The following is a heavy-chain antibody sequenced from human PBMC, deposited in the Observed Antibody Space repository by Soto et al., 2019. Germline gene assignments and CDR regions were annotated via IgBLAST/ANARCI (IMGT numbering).Heavy chain of an antibody. Sequence: QVQLVQSGAEVKKPGSSVKVSCKASGGTFSSYTMSWVRQAPGQGLEWMGRIIPILGIANYAQKFQGRVTITADKSTSTAYMELSSLRSEVTAVYYCARGAGTTTYWYFDLWGRGTLVTVSS. D-gene: IGHD1-1*01. CDR2: IIPILGIA. CDR3: ARGAGTTTYWYFDL. CDR1: GGTFSSYT. V-gene: IGHV1-69*02. J-gene: IGHJ2*01.